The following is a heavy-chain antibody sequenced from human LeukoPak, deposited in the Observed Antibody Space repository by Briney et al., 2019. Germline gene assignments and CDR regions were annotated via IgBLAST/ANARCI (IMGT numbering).Heavy chain of an antibody. D-gene: IGHD3-10*01. J-gene: IGHJ4*02. CDR1: GFTFSSYS. CDR3: ARVMVRGIVQLSALFDY. Sequence: GGSLRLSCAASGFTFSSYSMNWVRQAPGKGLEWVSSISSSSYIYYADSVKGRFTISRDNAKNSLYLQMNSLRAEDTAVYYCARVMVRGIVQLSALFDYWGQGTLVTVSS. V-gene: IGHV3-21*01. CDR2: ISSSSYI.